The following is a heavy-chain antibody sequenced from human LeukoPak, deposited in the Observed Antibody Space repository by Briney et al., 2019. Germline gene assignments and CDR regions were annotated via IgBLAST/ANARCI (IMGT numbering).Heavy chain of an antibody. V-gene: IGHV3-23*01. CDR1: GFTFSSSA. CDR2: ISGSGSGGST. J-gene: IGHJ4*02. CDR3: ARAVAGPAGEYYFDY. Sequence: GGSLRLSCAASGFTFSSSAMSWVRQAPGKGLEWVSSISGSGSGGSTYYADSVKGRFTISRDNSKNTLYLQMNSLRAEDTALYYCARAVAGPAGEYYFDYWGQGTLVTVSS. D-gene: IGHD6-19*01.